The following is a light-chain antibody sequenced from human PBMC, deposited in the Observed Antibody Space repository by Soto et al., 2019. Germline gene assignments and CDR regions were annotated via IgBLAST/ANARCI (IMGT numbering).Light chain of an antibody. V-gene: IGKV3-15*01. CDR2: GAS. J-gene: IGKJ1*01. CDR3: QQYNNWPQT. CDR1: QSVSSY. Sequence: EIVLTQSPATLSLSPGERATLSCRASQSVSSYLAWYQQKPGQDPRLLIYGASTRATGIPARFSGSGSGTEFNLTISRLQSEDFAVYYCQQYNNWPQTFGQGTKVDIK.